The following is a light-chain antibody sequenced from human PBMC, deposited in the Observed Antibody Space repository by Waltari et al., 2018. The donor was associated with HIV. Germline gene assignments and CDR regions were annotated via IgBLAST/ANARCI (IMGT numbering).Light chain of an antibody. J-gene: IGLJ2*01. Sequence: QSALAQPASVSGSPGQSITISCTGTSSDVGAYDYVSWYQQNPGKAPKLIIYEVAYRPSGVSNRFSGSQSGNTASLTISGLQPEDEADYYCSSYTNMGTLIFGGGTKLTVL. CDR2: EVA. CDR3: SSYTNMGTLI. V-gene: IGLV2-14*01. CDR1: SSDVGAYDY.